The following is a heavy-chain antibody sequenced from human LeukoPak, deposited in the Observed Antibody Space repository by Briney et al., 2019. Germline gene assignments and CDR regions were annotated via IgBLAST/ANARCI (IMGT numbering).Heavy chain of an antibody. J-gene: IGHJ6*02. CDR3: AKEQARSHGMDV. CDR2: ISYDGSNK. Sequence: GSLRLSCAASGFTFSSYGMHWVRQAPGKGLEWVAVISYDGSNKYNADSVKGRFTISRDNSKNTLYLQMNSLRAEDTAVYYCAKEQARSHGMDVWGQGTTVTVSS. CDR1: GFTFSSYG. V-gene: IGHV3-30*18.